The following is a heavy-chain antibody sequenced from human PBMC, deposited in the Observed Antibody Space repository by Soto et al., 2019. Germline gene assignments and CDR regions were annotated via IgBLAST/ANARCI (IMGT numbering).Heavy chain of an antibody. J-gene: IGHJ4*02. CDR3: ARGSSGYISSWYYFDY. CDR2: ISGIGGST. Sequence: YLRLSCASSVFTFTDYALSWVRQAPGKGLEWVATISGIGGSTYLADSVKGRLSISRDNSKNTVSLLMNSLRAEDTAVYFCARGSSGYISSWYYFDYWGRGTLVTVSS. CDR1: VFTFTDYA. V-gene: IGHV3-23*01. D-gene: IGHD6-13*01.